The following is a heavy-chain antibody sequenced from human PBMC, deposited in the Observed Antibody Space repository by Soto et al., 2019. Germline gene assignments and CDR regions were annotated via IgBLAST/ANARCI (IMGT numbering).Heavy chain of an antibody. Sequence: SEILCLTRTVSGDSIGNYSIRVYYWSWIRQPPGKGLEWLGYISYSGSTNYNPSLKSRVTISVDTSKSQFSLKLSSVAAADTAVYYCAKGACSSTACYEFDSWGQGTLVTVSS. J-gene: IGHJ5*01. CDR3: AKGACSSTACYEFDS. CDR2: ISYSGST. CDR1: GDSIGNYSIRVYY. D-gene: IGHD2-2*01. V-gene: IGHV4-61*08.